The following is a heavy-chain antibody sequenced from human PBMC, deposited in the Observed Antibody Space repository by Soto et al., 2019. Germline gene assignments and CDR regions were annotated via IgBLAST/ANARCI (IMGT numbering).Heavy chain of an antibody. Sequence: GESLKISCKGSGYSFTSYWIGWVRQMPGKGLEWMGIIYPGDSDTRYSPSFQGQVTISADKSISTAYLQWSSLKASDTAMYYCAIPFVVVPAAIPPDAFDIWGQGTMVTVS. D-gene: IGHD2-2*02. J-gene: IGHJ3*02. CDR2: IYPGDSDT. CDR3: AIPFVVVPAAIPPDAFDI. V-gene: IGHV5-51*01. CDR1: GYSFTSYW.